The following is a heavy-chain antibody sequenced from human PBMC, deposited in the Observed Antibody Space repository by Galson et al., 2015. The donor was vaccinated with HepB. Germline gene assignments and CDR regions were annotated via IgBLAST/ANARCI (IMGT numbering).Heavy chain of an antibody. V-gene: IGHV3-7*01. Sequence: SLRLSCAASGFSFNAFWMSWVRQAPGKGLEWVAHMREDGSGIQYMDSVKGQLTISRDNAKNSLYLQMNSLGAEDTAVYYCARGHYGLDVWGQGTTVTVSS. D-gene: IGHD2-15*01. CDR1: GFSFNAFW. J-gene: IGHJ6*02. CDR3: ARGHYGLDV. CDR2: MREDGSGI.